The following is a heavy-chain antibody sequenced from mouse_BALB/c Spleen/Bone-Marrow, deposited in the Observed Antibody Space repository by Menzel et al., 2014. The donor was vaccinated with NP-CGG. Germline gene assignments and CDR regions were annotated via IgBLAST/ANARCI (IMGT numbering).Heavy chain of an antibody. CDR2: IYPGSGST. J-gene: IGHJ3*01. V-gene: IGHV1S22*01. D-gene: IGHD2-12*01. CDR3: TRGGRPPFAY. CDR1: GYTFTSYW. Sequence: LQQSGSDLVRPGASVKLSCKASGYTFTSYWIHWMKQRPGQGLEWIGNIYPGSGSTNYDEYFKSKATLTVDTSSSTAYMQLSSLTSEDPAVYYCTRGGRPPFAYWGQGTLVTVSA.